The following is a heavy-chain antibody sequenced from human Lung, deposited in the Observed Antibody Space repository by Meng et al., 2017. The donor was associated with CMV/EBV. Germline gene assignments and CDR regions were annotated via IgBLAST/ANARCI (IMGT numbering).Heavy chain of an antibody. CDR2: MNPSGGST. CDR3: ATPRGYSYGPQGH. Sequence: SVKVSXXASGYTFTSHYMHWVRQAPGQGLEWMGIMNPSGGSTSYAQKFQGRVTMTSDTATSTVYMELSSLRSEDTAVYYCATPRGYSYGPQGHWGQGTLVTVSS. V-gene: IGHV1-46*01. CDR1: GYTFTSHY. J-gene: IGHJ4*02. D-gene: IGHD5-18*01.